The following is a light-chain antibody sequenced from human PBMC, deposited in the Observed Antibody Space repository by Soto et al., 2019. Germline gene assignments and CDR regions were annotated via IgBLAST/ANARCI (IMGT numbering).Light chain of an antibody. J-gene: IGLJ2*01. CDR2: EGS. Sequence: QSALTQPASVSGSPGQSITISCTGTSSDVGSYNLVSWYQQHPGKAPKLMLYEGSKRPSGVSNRFSGSKSGNTASLTISGLQAEDEADYYCCSYAGSSTPVVFGGGTKVTVL. CDR1: SSDVGSYNL. CDR3: CSYAGSSTPVV. V-gene: IGLV2-23*01.